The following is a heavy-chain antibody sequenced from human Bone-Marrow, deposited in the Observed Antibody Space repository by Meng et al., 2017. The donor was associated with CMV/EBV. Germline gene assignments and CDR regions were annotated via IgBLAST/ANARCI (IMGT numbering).Heavy chain of an antibody. CDR1: GFTFSSYN. Sequence: SGFTFSSYNMNWVRQAPGKGLERVSSISSSSSYIYYADSVKGRFTISRDNAKNSLYLQMNSLRAEDTAVYYCARGLRRDGYNYWYFDLWGRGTLVTVSS. CDR3: ARGLRRDGYNYWYFDL. CDR2: ISSSSSYI. J-gene: IGHJ2*01. V-gene: IGHV3-21*01. D-gene: IGHD5-24*01.